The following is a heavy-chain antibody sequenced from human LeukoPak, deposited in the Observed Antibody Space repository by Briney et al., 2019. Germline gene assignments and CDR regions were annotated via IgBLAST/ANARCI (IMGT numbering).Heavy chain of an antibody. D-gene: IGHD5-12*01. J-gene: IGHJ4*02. CDR2: ISAYNGNT. Sequence: GASVTLSFTASAYTFTIYGISWVRQAPGQGHEWMGWISAYNGNTNYAQKLQGRVTMTTDTSTSTAYVELRSLRSDDTAVYYCARDRDIVATAWNYWGQGTLVTVSS. CDR3: ARDRDIVATAWNY. CDR1: AYTFTIYG. V-gene: IGHV1-18*01.